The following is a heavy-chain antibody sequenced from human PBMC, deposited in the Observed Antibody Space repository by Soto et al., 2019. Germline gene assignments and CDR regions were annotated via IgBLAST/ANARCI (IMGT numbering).Heavy chain of an antibody. Sequence: GGSLRLSCTASGFTFSSYAMSWVRQAPGKGLEWVSAISGSGGSTYYADSVKGRFTISRDNSKNTLYLQMNSLRAEDTAVYYCAQITMVRGVFRWFDPWGQGTLVTVSS. J-gene: IGHJ5*02. V-gene: IGHV3-23*01. D-gene: IGHD3-10*01. CDR2: ISGSGGST. CDR3: AQITMVRGVFRWFDP. CDR1: GFTFSSYA.